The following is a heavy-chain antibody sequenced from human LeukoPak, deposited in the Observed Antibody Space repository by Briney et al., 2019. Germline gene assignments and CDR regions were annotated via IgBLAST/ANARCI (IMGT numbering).Heavy chain of an antibody. J-gene: IGHJ4*02. CDR2: IYYSGST. CDR3: ARDRSSSGLDYFDY. V-gene: IGHV4-59*01. Sequence: PSETLSLTCTVSGGSISSYYWSWIRQPPGKGLEWIGYIYYSGSTNYNPSLKSRVTISVDTSKNQFSLKLSSVTAADTAVYYCARDRSSSGLDYFDYWGQGTLVTVSS. CDR1: GGSISSYY. D-gene: IGHD6-13*01.